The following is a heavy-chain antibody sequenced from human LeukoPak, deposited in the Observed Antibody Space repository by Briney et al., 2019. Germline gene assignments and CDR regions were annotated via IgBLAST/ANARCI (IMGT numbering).Heavy chain of an antibody. CDR2: IRLSGGSI. D-gene: IGHD2-15*01. CDR3: AKDREDGGGGSYSPPLDY. CDR1: GVTFDDYA. J-gene: IGHJ4*02. Sequence: PGRSLRLSCAASGVTFDDYAMRWVRQAPGNGLDWGSAIRLSGGSIGYADSVKGRIPISRDNAKYSLYLQMNSLRAADAALYDCAKDREDGGGGSYSPPLDYWGQGTLVTVSS. V-gene: IGHV3-9*01.